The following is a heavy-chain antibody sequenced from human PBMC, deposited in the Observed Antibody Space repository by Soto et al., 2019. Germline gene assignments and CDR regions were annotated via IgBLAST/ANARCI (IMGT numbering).Heavy chain of an antibody. J-gene: IGHJ6*03. V-gene: IGHV1-18*01. CDR3: ARAGDDFWSGYLTVGYYYYMDV. D-gene: IGHD3-3*01. CDR2: ISAYNGNT. CDR1: GYTFTSYG. Sequence: ASVKVSCTASGYTFTSYGISWVRQAPGQGLEWMGWISAYNGNTNYAQKLQGRVTMTTDTSTSTAYMELRSLRSDDTAVYYCARAGDDFWSGYLTVGYYYYMDVWGKGTTVTVSS.